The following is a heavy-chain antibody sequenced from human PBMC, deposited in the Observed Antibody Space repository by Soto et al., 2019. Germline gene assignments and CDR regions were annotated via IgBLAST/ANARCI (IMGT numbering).Heavy chain of an antibody. CDR2: IWYDGSNK. Sequence: QVQLVESGGGVVQPGRSLRLSCAASGFTFSSYGMHWVRQAPGKGLEWVAVIWYDGSNKYYADSVKGRFTISRDNSKNTLYLQMNSLRAEDTAVYYCARESMGELSEFDYWGQGTLVTVSS. V-gene: IGHV3-33*01. D-gene: IGHD3-16*02. CDR3: ARESMGELSEFDY. J-gene: IGHJ4*02. CDR1: GFTFSSYG.